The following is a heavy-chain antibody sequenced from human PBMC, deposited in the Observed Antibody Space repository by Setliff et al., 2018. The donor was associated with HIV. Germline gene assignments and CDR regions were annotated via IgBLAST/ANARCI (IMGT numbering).Heavy chain of an antibody. CDR3: ARAVEGYYDSSGLPTYYYYGMDV. Sequence: GESLKISCKGSGYRFTSYWIGWVRQMPGKGLEWMGIIYPGDSDTRYSPSFQGQVTISADKSISTAYLQWSSLKASDTAMYYCARAVEGYYDSSGLPTYYYYGMDVWGQGTTVTVSS. CDR1: GYRFTSYW. J-gene: IGHJ6*02. CDR2: IYPGDSDT. V-gene: IGHV5-51*01. D-gene: IGHD3-22*01.